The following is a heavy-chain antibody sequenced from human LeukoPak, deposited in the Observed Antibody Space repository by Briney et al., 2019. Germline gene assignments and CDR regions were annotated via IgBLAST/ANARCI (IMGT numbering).Heavy chain of an antibody. V-gene: IGHV4-39*07. CDR3: ARANHRITIFGVVGRGRYGMDV. D-gene: IGHD3-3*01. Sequence: SETLSLACTVSGGSISSSSYYWGWIRQPPGKGLEWIGSIYYSGSTYYNPSLKSRVTISVDTSKNQFSLKLSSVTAADTAVYYCARANHRITIFGVVGRGRYGMDVWGQGTTVTVSS. J-gene: IGHJ6*02. CDR2: IYYSGST. CDR1: GGSISSSSYY.